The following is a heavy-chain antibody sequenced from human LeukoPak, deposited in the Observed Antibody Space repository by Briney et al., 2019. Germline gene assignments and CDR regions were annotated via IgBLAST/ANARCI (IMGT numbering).Heavy chain of an antibody. D-gene: IGHD2-2*01. Sequence: PGGSLRLSCAASGFTFSSYAMSWVRQAPGKGLEWVSAISGSGDSTYYADSVKGRFTISRDNSKNTLYLQMNSLRAEDTAVYYCAKGRRSSTSCSLDYWGQGTLVTVSS. CDR3: AKGRRSSTSCSLDY. CDR2: ISGSGDST. CDR1: GFTFSSYA. J-gene: IGHJ4*02. V-gene: IGHV3-23*01.